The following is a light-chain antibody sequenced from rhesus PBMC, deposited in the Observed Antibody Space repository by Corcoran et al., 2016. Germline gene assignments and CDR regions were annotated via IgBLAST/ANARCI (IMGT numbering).Light chain of an antibody. CDR2: EVS. J-gene: IGKJ2*01. CDR1: QSLLDSEDGNTY. CDR3: MQALEFPS. V-gene: IGKV2-104*02. Sequence: DIVMTQTPLSLPVTPGEPASISCRSSQSLLDSEDGNTYLDWYLQKPGQFPQLLIYEVSNRASGVPDKVRGSGSDTDFTLKSSRVEAEDVGVYYCMQALEFPSFGQGTKVEIK.